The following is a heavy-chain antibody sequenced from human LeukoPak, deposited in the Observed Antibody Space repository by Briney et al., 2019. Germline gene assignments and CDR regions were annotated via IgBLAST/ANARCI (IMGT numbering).Heavy chain of an antibody. CDR1: GFTFSSYA. CDR2: ISGSGGST. V-gene: IGHV3-23*01. Sequence: GGSLRLSCAAYGFTFSSYAMSWVRQAPGKGLEWVSAISGSGGSTYYADSVKGRFTISRDNSKNTLYLQMNSLRAEDTAVYYCAKPDVVVTAIRTWYFDLWGRGTLVTVSS. J-gene: IGHJ2*01. CDR3: AKPDVVVTAIRTWYFDL. D-gene: IGHD2-21*02.